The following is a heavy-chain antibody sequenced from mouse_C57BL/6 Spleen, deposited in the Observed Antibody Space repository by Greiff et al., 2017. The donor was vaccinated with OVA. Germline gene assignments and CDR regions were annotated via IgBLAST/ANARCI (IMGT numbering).Heavy chain of an antibody. CDR3: ARRYYDYDSWFAY. V-gene: IGHV1-18*01. CDR2: INPNNGGT. Sequence: VQLKQSGPELVKPGASVKIPCKASGYTFTDYNMDWVKQSHGKSLEWIGDINPNNGGTIYNQKFKGKATLTVDKSSSTAYMELRSLTSEDTAVYYCARRYYDYDSWFAYWGQGTLVTVSA. J-gene: IGHJ3*01. D-gene: IGHD2-4*01. CDR1: GYTFTDYN.